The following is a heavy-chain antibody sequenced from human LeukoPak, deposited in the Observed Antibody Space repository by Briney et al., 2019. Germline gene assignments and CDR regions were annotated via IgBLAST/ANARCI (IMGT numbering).Heavy chain of an antibody. Sequence: PSETLSLTCAVYGGSFSGYYWSWIRQPPGKGLEWIVEINHSGSTNYNPSLKSRVTISVDTSKNQFSLKLSSVTAADTAVYYCARRSDDSSWYKSGSVWFDPWGQGTLVTVSS. J-gene: IGHJ5*02. D-gene: IGHD6-13*01. CDR2: INHSGST. CDR3: ARRSDDSSWYKSGSVWFDP. CDR1: GGSFSGYY. V-gene: IGHV4-34*01.